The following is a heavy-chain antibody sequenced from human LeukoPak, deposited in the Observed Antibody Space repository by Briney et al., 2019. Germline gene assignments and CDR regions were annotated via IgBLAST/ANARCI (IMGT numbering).Heavy chain of an antibody. CDR2: IYYSGST. CDR3: ARGTTHCSSTSCYSSWFDP. V-gene: IGHV4-59*01. CDR1: GGSISSYY. Sequence: SETLSLTCTVSGGSISSYYWSWIRQPPGKGLEWIGYIYYSGSTNYNPSLKSRVTISVDTSKNQFSLKLSSMTAADTAVYYCARGTTHCSSTSCYSSWFDPWGQGTLVTVSS. J-gene: IGHJ5*02. D-gene: IGHD2-2*02.